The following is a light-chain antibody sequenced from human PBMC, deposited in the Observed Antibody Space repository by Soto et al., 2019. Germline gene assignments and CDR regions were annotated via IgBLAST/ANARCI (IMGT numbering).Light chain of an antibody. CDR3: QQYNSFRT. CDR2: KAS. CDR1: QNIYTW. J-gene: IGKJ1*01. Sequence: DYQVTQSPSTLSASVGDRVTITCRASQNIYTWLAWYQQKPGIAPKLLIHKASTLESGVPSRFSGSGSGTEITLTSSSLQPDDFATYYCQQYNSFRTFGQGTKVDIK. V-gene: IGKV1-5*03.